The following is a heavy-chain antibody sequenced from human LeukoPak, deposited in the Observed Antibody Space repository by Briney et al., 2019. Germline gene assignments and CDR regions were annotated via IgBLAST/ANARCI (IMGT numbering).Heavy chain of an antibody. Sequence: ASIKVSCKSSGFTFTDYYIHWVRQAAGQGLEWMGYIGPHSSATSSPQEFQGRVTMTRGTSMSTAHMELTRLTSDDTAVYYCAREGNGLLSKDFDYWGQGTLVTVSS. V-gene: IGHV1-2*02. CDR2: IGPHSSAT. CDR1: GFTFTDYY. D-gene: IGHD2/OR15-2a*01. J-gene: IGHJ4*02. CDR3: AREGNGLLSKDFDY.